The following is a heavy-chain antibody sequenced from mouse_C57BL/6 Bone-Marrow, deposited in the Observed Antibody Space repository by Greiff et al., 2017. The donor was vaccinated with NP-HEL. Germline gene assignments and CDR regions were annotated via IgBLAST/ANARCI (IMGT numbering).Heavy chain of an antibody. D-gene: IGHD1-1*01. V-gene: IGHV14-4*01. CDR2: IDPENGDT. CDR3: TTWITTVVATDFDY. CDR1: GFNIKDDY. Sequence: VQLQHSGAELVRPGASVKLSCTASGFNIKDDYIHWVKQRPEQGLEWIGWIDPENGDTEYASKFQGKATITADTSSNTAYLQLSSLTSEDTAVYYCTTWITTVVATDFDYWGQGTTLTVSS. J-gene: IGHJ2*01.